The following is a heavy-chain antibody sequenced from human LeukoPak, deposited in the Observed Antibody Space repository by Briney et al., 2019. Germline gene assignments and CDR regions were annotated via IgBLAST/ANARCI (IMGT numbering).Heavy chain of an antibody. J-gene: IGHJ4*02. D-gene: IGHD3-22*01. CDR2: IYYSGST. V-gene: IGHV4-38-2*02. CDR1: GYSISSGYY. CDR3: ARGGGYYGEDFEY. Sequence: SETLSLTCTVSGYSISSGYYWGWIRQPPGKGLEWIGNIYYSGSTYYNPSLKSRVTISVDTSKNQFSLKLSSVTATDTATYYCARGGGYYGEDFEYWGQGTLVTVSS.